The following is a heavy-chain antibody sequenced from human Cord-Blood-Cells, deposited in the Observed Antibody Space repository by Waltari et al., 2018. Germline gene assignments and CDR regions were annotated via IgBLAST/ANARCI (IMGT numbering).Heavy chain of an antibody. Sequence: QVQLVQSGAEVKKPGASVKVSCKASGYTFTSYDINWVRQATGKGFGWMGWMNPNSGNTGYAQNFQGRVTITRNTSISTAYMGLSSLRSEDTAVYYCARGSYYDFWSGYYFDYWGQGTLVTVSS. V-gene: IGHV1-8*03. CDR2: MNPNSGNT. CDR1: GYTFTSYD. CDR3: ARGSYYDFWSGYYFDY. J-gene: IGHJ4*02. D-gene: IGHD3-3*01.